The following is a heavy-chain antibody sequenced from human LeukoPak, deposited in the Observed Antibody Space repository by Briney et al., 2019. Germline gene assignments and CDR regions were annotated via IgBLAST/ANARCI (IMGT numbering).Heavy chain of an antibody. CDR3: ARDFTGCSSINCYFDY. CDR2: IMSSNSHI. Sequence: GGSLRLSCAASGFTFTSYSMNWVRQAPGKGLEWVSSIMSSNSHIYYADSVRGRFTISRDNAKNSLYLQMNSLRAEDTAVYYCARDFTGCSSINCYFDYWGRGTLVTVSS. CDR1: GFTFTSYS. V-gene: IGHV3-21*01. J-gene: IGHJ4*02. D-gene: IGHD2-2*01.